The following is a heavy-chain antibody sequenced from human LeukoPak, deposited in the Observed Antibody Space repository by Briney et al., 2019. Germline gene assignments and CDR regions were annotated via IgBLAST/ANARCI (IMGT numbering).Heavy chain of an antibody. Sequence: SETLSLTCTVSGDSISSGDYYWSWIRQPPGKGLEWIGYIYYSGNTYYNPSLQSRVTISVDTSKNQFSLNLSSVTAADTAVFYCARGHDYFDYWGQGTLVTVSS. CDR3: ARGHDYFDY. CDR2: IYYSGNT. CDR1: GDSISSGDYY. J-gene: IGHJ4*02. V-gene: IGHV4-30-4*08.